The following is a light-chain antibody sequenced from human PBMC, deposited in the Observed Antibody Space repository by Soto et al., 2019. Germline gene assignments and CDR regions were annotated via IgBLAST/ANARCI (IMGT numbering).Light chain of an antibody. CDR2: LNSDGSH. Sequence: QLVLTQSPSASASLGASVKHTCTLSSGHSSYAIAWHQQQPEKGPRYLMNLNSDGSHSKGDGIPDRFSGSSSGAERYLTISSLQSEDEADYYCQTWGTGFRVFGGGTKLTVL. CDR1: SGHSSYA. V-gene: IGLV4-69*01. CDR3: QTWGTGFRV. J-gene: IGLJ3*02.